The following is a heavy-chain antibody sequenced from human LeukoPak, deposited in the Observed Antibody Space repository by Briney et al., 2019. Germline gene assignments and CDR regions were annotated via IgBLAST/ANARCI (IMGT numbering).Heavy chain of an antibody. D-gene: IGHD4/OR15-4a*01. CDR2: IYSDNT. CDR1: GFIVSSNS. CDR3: ARRAGAYSHPYDY. J-gene: IGHJ4*02. V-gene: IGHV3-53*01. Sequence: QSGGSLRLSCTVSGFIVSSNSMSWVRQAPGKGREWVSFIYSDNTHYSDSVKGRFTISRDNSKNPLYLQMNSVRAEDTAVYYCARRAGAYSHPYDYWGQGTLVTVSS.